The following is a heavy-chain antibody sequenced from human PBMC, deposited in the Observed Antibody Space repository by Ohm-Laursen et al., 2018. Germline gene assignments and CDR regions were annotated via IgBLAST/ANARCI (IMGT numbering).Heavy chain of an antibody. D-gene: IGHD6-19*01. CDR3: AKDGQWLVYFDY. J-gene: IGHJ4*02. CDR2: IWYDGSNK. V-gene: IGHV3-30*18. Sequence: SLRLSCAASGFTFSSYWMSWVRQAPGKGLEWVAVIWYDGSNKYYADSVKGRFTISRDNSKNTLYLQMNSLRAEDTAVYYCAKDGQWLVYFDYWGQGTLVTVSS. CDR1: GFTFSSYW.